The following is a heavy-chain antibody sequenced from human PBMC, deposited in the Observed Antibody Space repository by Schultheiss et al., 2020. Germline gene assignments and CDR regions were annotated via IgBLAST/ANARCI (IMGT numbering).Heavy chain of an antibody. Sequence: SETLSLTCAVYGGFISSSSYYWGWIRQPPGKGLEWIGSIYYSGSTNYNPSLKSRVTISVDTSKNQFSLKLSSVTAADTAVYYCARRLEVWYCSSTSCEYYYYYMDVWGKGTTVTVSS. D-gene: IGHD2-2*01. CDR2: IYYSGST. CDR1: GGFISSSSYY. V-gene: IGHV4-39*07. CDR3: ARRLEVWYCSSTSCEYYYYYMDV. J-gene: IGHJ6*03.